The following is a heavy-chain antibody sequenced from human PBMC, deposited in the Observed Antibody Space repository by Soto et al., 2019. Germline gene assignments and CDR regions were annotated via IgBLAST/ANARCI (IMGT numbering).Heavy chain of an antibody. CDR3: AKPYYDFWSGPGWFDP. Sequence: VGSLRLSCAAYGFTFSSYAMSWVRQAPGKGLEWVSAISGSGGSTYYADSVKGRFTISRDNSKNTLYLQMNSLRAEDTAVYYCAKPYYDFWSGPGWFDPWGQGPLVTGFS. V-gene: IGHV3-23*01. D-gene: IGHD3-3*01. CDR1: GFTFSSYA. CDR2: ISGSGGST. J-gene: IGHJ5*02.